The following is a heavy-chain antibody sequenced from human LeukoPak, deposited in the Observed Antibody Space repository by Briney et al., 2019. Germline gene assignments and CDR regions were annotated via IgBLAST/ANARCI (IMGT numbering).Heavy chain of an antibody. V-gene: IGHV3-23*01. J-gene: IGHJ1*01. CDR3: AKASSGWYDYFQH. Sequence: GGSLRLSCAASGFTFSSYAMSWVRQAPGKGLEWVSAISGSGGSTYYADSVKGRFTISRDNTKNTLYLQMNSLRAEDTAVYYRAKASSGWYDYFQHWGQGTLVTVSS. D-gene: IGHD6-19*01. CDR1: GFTFSSYA. CDR2: ISGSGGST.